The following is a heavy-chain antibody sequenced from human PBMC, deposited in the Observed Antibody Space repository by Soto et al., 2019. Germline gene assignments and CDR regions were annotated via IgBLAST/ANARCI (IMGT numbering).Heavy chain of an antibody. J-gene: IGHJ4*02. Sequence: EVHLVESGGGSVQPGGSLRLSCAGSGFAFSSYWIHWVRQVPGKGLVWFSRINSDGSTTSYADSVRGRFTISRDNAKDTLYLQMNSLRAEDTALYYCARVGQGRYYFDYWGQGTLVTVSS. CDR2: INSDGSTT. CDR1: GFAFSSYW. CDR3: ARVGQGRYYFDY. V-gene: IGHV3-74*01.